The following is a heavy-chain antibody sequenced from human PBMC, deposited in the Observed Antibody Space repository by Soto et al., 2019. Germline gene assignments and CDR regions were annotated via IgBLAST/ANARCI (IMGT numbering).Heavy chain of an antibody. D-gene: IGHD2-15*01. CDR2: IYYSGST. V-gene: IGHV4-59*01. CDR1: GASISSYY. CDR3: ARVVGYNWFDP. J-gene: IGHJ5*02. Sequence: SETLSLTCTVSGASISSYYWSWIRQPPGKGLEWIGYIYYSGSTNYNPSLKSRVTISVDTSKNQFSLKLSSVTAADTAVYYCARVVGYNWFDPWGQGTLVTVSS.